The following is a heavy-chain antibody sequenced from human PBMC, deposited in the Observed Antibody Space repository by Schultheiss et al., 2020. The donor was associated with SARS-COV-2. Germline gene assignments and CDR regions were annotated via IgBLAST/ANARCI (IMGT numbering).Heavy chain of an antibody. CDR2: ISSSGSTI. CDR3: ARDGPDYYYYGMDV. V-gene: IGHV3-48*03. CDR1: GFTFSSYE. Sequence: GGSLRLSCAASGFTFSSYEMNWVRQAPGKGLEWVSYISSSGSTIYYADSVKGRFTISRDNAKNSLYLQMNSLRAEDTAVYYCARDGPDYYYYGMDVWGQGTTVTVSS. J-gene: IGHJ6*02.